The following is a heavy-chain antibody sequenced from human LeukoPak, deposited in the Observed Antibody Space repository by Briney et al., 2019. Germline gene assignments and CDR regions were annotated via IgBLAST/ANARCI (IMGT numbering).Heavy chain of an antibody. J-gene: IGHJ4*02. D-gene: IGHD4-17*01. Sequence: GGSLRLSCAASGFTFSSYSMNWVRQAPGKGLEGVSSISSSSSYIYYADSVKGRFTISRDNAKNSLYLQMNSLRAEDTAVYYCARDPPNPHYGDYPPADYWGQGTLVTVSS. CDR3: ARDPPNPHYGDYPPADY. CDR2: ISSSSSYI. V-gene: IGHV3-21*01. CDR1: GFTFSSYS.